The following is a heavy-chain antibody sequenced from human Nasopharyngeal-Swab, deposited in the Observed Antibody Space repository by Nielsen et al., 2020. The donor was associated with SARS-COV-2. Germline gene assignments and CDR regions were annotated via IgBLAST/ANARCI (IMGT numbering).Heavy chain of an antibody. V-gene: IGHV4-59*01. Sequence: SETLSLTCTVSGGSIRSYYWSWIRQPPGKGLEWIGYIYYSGSTNYNPSLKSRVTISVDTSKNQFSLKLSSVTAADTAVYYCARVGVLRYFDNWFDPWGQGTLVTVSS. CDR3: ARVGVLRYFDNWFDP. J-gene: IGHJ5*02. CDR1: GGSIRSYY. CDR2: IYYSGST. D-gene: IGHD3-9*01.